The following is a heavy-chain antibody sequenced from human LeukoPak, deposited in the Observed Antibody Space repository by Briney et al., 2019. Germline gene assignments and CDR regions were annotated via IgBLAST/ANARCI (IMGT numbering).Heavy chain of an antibody. V-gene: IGHV3-23*01. Sequence: GGSLRLSCAASGFTFSSYAMSWVRQAPGKGLEWVSGISGNGGSTYYADSVKGRFTISRDSSKDTLYLQMNSLRAEDTAVYCCAKRGGSGYPPTYFDYWGQGTLVTVSS. D-gene: IGHD3-22*01. CDR2: ISGNGGST. J-gene: IGHJ4*02. CDR1: GFTFSSYA. CDR3: AKRGGSGYPPTYFDY.